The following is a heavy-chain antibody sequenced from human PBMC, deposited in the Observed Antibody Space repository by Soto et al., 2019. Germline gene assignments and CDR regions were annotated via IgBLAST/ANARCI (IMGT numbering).Heavy chain of an antibody. CDR2: INHSGST. CDR1: GGSFSGYY. J-gene: IGHJ5*02. CDR3: ARGRVDYDFWSGYYWFDP. V-gene: IGHV4-34*01. Sequence: PSETLSLTCAVYGGSFSGYYWSWIRQPPGKGLEWIGEINHSGSTNYNPSLKSRVTISVDTSKNQFSLKLSSVTAADTAVYYCARGRVDYDFWSGYYWFDPWGQGTLVTVSS. D-gene: IGHD3-3*01.